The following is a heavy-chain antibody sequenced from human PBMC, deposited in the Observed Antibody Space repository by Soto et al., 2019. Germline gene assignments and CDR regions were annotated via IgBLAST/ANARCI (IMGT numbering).Heavy chain of an antibody. CDR2: VKSKTDGGTA. D-gene: IGHD5-18*01. J-gene: IGHJ4*02. CDR1: GFTFSNAW. CDR3: ARSLRYSYGQI. V-gene: IGHV3-15*07. Sequence: EVQLVEFGGDLVKPGGSLRLSCAASGFTFSNAWMIWVRQAPGKGLEWVGRVKSKTDGGTADYSAPVKGRFTISRDDSKNTLYLQMNSLKTEDTAVYYCARSLRYSYGQIWGQGTLVTVSS.